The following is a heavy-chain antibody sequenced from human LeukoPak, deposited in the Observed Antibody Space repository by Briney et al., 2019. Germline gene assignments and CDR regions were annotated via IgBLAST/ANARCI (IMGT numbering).Heavy chain of an antibody. CDR1: GFTFSDYW. CDR2: IKEDGSDK. CDR3: ARVSPVAAYDY. V-gene: IGHV3-7*03. J-gene: IGHJ4*02. Sequence: GGSLRLSCAVSGFTFSDYWMTWVRQAPGRGLEWVANIKEDGSDKQYVDSVQGRFTISRDNAENSLYLQMNSLRAEDTAVYYCARVSPVAAYDYWGQGTLVTVSS. D-gene: IGHD6-19*01.